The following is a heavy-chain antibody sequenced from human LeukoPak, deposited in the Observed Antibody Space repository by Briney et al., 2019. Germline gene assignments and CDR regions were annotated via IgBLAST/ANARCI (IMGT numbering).Heavy chain of an antibody. CDR1: GFTLSSFG. V-gene: IGHV3-48*04. Sequence: GGSLRLSCAASGFTLSSFGMNWVRQAPGKGLEWVSYISSSTTTIYYADSVKGRFTISRDNAKNTLNLQMNSLRAEDTAVYYCARDLGQYYDTSDNWFDPWGQGTLVTVSS. CDR3: ARDLGQYYDTSDNWFDP. CDR2: ISSSTTTI. D-gene: IGHD3-22*01. J-gene: IGHJ5*02.